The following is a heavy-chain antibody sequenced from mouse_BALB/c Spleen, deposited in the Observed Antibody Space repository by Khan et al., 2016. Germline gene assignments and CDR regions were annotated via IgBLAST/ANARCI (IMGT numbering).Heavy chain of an antibody. CDR2: ITYSVTT. V-gene: IGHV3-2*02. CDR1: GYSITSGSV. D-gene: IGHD1-2*01. J-gene: IGHJ2*01. Sequence: EVQLQESGPGLVKPSQSLSLTCTATGYSITSGSVWNWIRPFPRNQQEWTGNITYSVTTNSNPSLNSRISFTRDTSKNQFVLQLNSVTTEDTATYYSARSARIKYWGQGTPRPVHS. CDR3: ARSARIKY.